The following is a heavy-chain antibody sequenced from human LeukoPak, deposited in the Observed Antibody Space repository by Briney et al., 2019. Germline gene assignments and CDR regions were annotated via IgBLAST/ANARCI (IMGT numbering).Heavy chain of an antibody. CDR2: INPSGGST. CDR3: ARVGTNYYDSSGYSNAFDI. CDR1: GYTFTSYY. J-gene: IGHJ3*02. Sequence: ASVKVSCKASGYTFTSYYMHWVRQAPGQGLEWMGLINPSGGSTSYAQKFQGRVTMTRDMSTSTVYMELSSLRSEDTAVYYCARVGTNYYDSSGYSNAFDIWGQGTMVTVSS. V-gene: IGHV1-46*01. D-gene: IGHD3-22*01.